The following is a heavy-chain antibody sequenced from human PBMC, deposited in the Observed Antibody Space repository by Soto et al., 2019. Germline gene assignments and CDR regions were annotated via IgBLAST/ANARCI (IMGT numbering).Heavy chain of an antibody. CDR3: ARDRITMVRGVLGYYYYYYGMDV. CDR2: IYHSGST. Sequence: PSETLSLTCAVSGGSISSGGYSWSWIRQPPGKGLEWIGYIYHSGSTYYNPSLRSRVTISVDRSKNQFSLKLSSVTAADTAVYYCARDRITMVRGVLGYYYYYYGMDVWGQGTTVTVSS. D-gene: IGHD3-10*01. V-gene: IGHV4-30-2*01. J-gene: IGHJ6*02. CDR1: GGSISSGGYS.